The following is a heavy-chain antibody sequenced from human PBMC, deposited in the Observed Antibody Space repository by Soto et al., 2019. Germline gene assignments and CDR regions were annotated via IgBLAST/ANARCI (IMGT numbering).Heavy chain of an antibody. V-gene: IGHV1-2*02. CDR1: GYTFIGHY. J-gene: IGHJ3*02. CDR2: INPNSGGI. CDR3: ARDSHYDILTGCSRNAFDI. D-gene: IGHD3-9*01. Sequence: QVQLMQSGAEVKKPGASVKVSCMTSGYTFIGHYIHWVRQAPGQGLEWMGWINPNSGGINYAQKFQGRVTVTRDTSISTAYMELSSLRSDDTAMYYCARDSHYDILTGCSRNAFDIWGQGTMVTVSS.